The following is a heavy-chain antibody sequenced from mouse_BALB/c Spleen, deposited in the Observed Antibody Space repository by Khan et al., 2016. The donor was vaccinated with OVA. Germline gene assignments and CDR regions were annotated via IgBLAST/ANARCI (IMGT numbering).Heavy chain of an antibody. V-gene: IGHV1S41*01. CDR1: GYTFTSYW. CDR2: IDPGSGST. CDR3: ARSNYYGSGLYAMDY. Sequence: DLVMPGAAVTLSCKASGYTFTSYWINWIKQRPGQGLEWIGRIDPGSGSTSYNDMFKGKATLTVDASSSTAYIQLSSLSSEDSAVXICARSNYYGSGLYAMDYWGQGTSVTVSS. D-gene: IGHD1-1*01. J-gene: IGHJ4*01.